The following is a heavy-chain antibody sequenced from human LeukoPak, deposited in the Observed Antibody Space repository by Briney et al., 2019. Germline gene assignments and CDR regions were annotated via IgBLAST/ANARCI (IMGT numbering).Heavy chain of an antibody. CDR3: ASFVVVPEY. CDR1: GFTFSSYG. CDR2: ISYDGSNK. J-gene: IGHJ4*02. V-gene: IGHV3-30*03. D-gene: IGHD2-2*01. Sequence: GRSLRLFCAASGFTFSSYGMHWVRQAPGKGLEWVAVISYDGSNKYYADSVKGRFTISRDNAKSSLYLQMNSLRAEDTAVYYCASFVVVPEYWGQGTLVTVSS.